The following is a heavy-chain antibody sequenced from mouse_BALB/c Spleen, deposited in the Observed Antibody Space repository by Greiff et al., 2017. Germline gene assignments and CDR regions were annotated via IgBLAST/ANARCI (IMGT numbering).Heavy chain of an antibody. V-gene: IGHV1-14*01. CDR1: GYTFTSYV. D-gene: IGHD2-14*01. J-gene: IGHJ3*01. CDR3: ARGPPGYDEAWFAY. Sequence: SGPELVKPGASVKMSCKASGYTFTSYVMHWVKQKPGQGLEWIGYINPYNDGTKYNEKFKGKATLTSDKSSSTAYMELSSLTSEDSAVYYCARGPPGYDEAWFAYWGQGTLVTVSA. CDR2: INPYNDGT.